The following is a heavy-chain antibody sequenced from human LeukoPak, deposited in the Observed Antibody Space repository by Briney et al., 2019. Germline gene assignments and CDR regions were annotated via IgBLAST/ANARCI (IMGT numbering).Heavy chain of an antibody. D-gene: IGHD3-10*01. Sequence: GGSLRLSCAASGFTFDDYGMSWVRQAPGKGLEWVSGINWNGGSTGYADSVKGRFTISRDNAKNSLSLQMNNLRVEDTAVYYCARAGSHWHYVYWGQGTVVTVSS. CDR1: GFTFDDYG. CDR3: ARAGSHWHYVY. CDR2: INWNGGST. J-gene: IGHJ4*02. V-gene: IGHV3-20*04.